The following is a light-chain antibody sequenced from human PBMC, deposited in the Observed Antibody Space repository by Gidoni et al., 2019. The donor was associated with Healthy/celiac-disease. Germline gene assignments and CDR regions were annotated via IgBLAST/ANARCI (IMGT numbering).Light chain of an antibody. J-gene: IGKJ1*01. Sequence: DNQMTQSPSSLSASVGDRVTITCRASQSISSYLNWYQQKPGKAPKLLIYAASSLQSGVPSRFSGSGSGTDFTLTISSLQPEDFATYYCQQSYSTLWTFGQGTKVEIK. CDR3: QQSYSTLWT. CDR2: AAS. V-gene: IGKV1-39*01. CDR1: QSISSY.